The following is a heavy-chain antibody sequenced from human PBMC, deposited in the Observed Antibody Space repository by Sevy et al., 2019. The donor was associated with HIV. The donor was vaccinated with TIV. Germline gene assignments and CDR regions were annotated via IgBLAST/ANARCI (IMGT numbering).Heavy chain of an antibody. J-gene: IGHJ4*02. V-gene: IGHV1-18*01. CDR3: ARVPTYYYGSATYFES. D-gene: IGHD3-10*01. CDR2: IGAYNGNR. Sequence: ASVKVSCKASGYTFASEGVSWVRQAPGQGLEWMGWIGAYNGNRNSAQKFQARVTMTIDTSTSIAYMELRCLRSDDTAVYYCARVPTYYYGSATYFESWGQGTLVTVSS. CDR1: GYTFASEG.